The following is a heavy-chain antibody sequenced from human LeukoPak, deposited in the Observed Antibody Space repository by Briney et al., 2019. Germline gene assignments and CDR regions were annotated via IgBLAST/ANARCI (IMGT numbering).Heavy chain of an antibody. D-gene: IGHD6-19*01. CDR1: GYSFASYW. V-gene: IGHV5-51*01. CDR3: ARLREQQWLVPYYYYGLDV. Sequence: GESLKISCKGSGYSFASYWIGWVRQMPGKGLGWMGVIYLGDSDTRYSPPFQGQVTISADKSISTAYLQWSSLKASDTAMYYCARLREQQWLVPYYYYGLDVWGQGTTVTVSS. J-gene: IGHJ6*02. CDR2: IYLGDSDT.